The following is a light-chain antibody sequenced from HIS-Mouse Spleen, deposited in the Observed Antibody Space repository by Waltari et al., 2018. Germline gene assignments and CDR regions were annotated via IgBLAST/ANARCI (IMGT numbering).Light chain of an antibody. Sequence: QSALTQPAYVSGSPGQSFTISCTGTSTDVGCYNLVSWYQKHPGKAPKLLIYEGSKRPSGVSNRFSGSKSGNTASLTISGLQAEDEADYYCCSYAGSSTWVFGGGTKLTVL. V-gene: IGLV2-23*01. CDR3: CSYAGSSTWV. CDR2: EGS. CDR1: STDVGCYNL. J-gene: IGLJ3*02.